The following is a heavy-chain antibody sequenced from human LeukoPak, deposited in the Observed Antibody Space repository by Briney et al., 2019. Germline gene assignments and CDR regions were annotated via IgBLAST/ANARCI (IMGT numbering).Heavy chain of an antibody. CDR3: AHGAMYQLDY. V-gene: IGHV3-48*03. CDR2: ISSSGSTI. J-gene: IGHJ4*02. Sequence: GGSLRLSCAASGFTFSSYEMNWVRQAPGKGLEWVSYISSSGSTIYYADSVKGRFTISRDNSKNTLFLQMNSLRAEGTAVYYCAHGAMYQLDYWGQGTLVTVSS. D-gene: IGHD2-2*01. CDR1: GFTFSSYE.